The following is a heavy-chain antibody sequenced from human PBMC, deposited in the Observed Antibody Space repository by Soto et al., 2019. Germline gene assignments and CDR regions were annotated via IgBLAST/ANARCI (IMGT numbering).Heavy chain of an antibody. D-gene: IGHD2-15*01. CDR2: FDPEDGET. CDR3: ATEAQGYCSGGICYSIRAFDI. CDR1: GYTLTELS. J-gene: IGHJ3*02. Sequence: ASVKVSCKVSGYTLTELSMHWVRQAPGKGLEWNGVFDPEDGETIYAQMFQGRVTMTEDISTDTAYMELSGLRSEVTAVYYCATEAQGYCSGGICYSIRAFDIWGRGTMVTVSS. V-gene: IGHV1-24*01.